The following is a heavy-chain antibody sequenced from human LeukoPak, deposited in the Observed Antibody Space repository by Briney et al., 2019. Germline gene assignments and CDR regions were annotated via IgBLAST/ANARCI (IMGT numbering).Heavy chain of an antibody. CDR3: ASVRGYSYGYFDY. CDR1: GGTFSSYA. V-gene: IGHV1-69*06. Sequence: SVKVSCKASGGTFSSYAISWVRQAPGQGLEWMGGIIPTFGTANYAQKFQGRVTITADKSTSTAYMELSSLRSEDTAVYYCASVRGYSYGYFDYWGQGTLVTVSS. J-gene: IGHJ4*02. D-gene: IGHD5-18*01. CDR2: IIPTFGTA.